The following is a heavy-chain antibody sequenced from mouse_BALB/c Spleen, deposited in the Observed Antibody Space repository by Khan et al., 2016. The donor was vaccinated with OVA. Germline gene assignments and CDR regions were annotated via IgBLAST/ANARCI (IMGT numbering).Heavy chain of an antibody. D-gene: IGHD1-1*01. Sequence: EVELVESGGDLVKPGGSLKLSCAASGFTFSTYGMSWVRQIPDKRLEWVSAISTGGSYTYYPDSVKGRFTISREHAKNTLYLQMSSLKSEDTAMYYCTRLAYYYNSEGFAYWGQGTLVTVSA. J-gene: IGHJ3*01. CDR3: TRLAYYYNSEGFAY. V-gene: IGHV5-6*01. CDR2: ISTGGSYT. CDR1: GFTFSTYG.